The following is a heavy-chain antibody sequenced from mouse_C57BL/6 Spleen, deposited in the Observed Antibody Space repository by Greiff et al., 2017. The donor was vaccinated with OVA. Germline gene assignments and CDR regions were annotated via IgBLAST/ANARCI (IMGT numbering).Heavy chain of an antibody. V-gene: IGHV2-2*01. CDR1: GFSLTSYG. D-gene: IGHD2-5*01. CDR3: ASYYSNLYYYAMDY. Sequence: VQVVESGPGLVQPSQSLSITCTVSGFSLTSYGVHWVRQSPGKGLEWLGVIWSGGSTDYNAAFISRLSISKDNSKSQVFFKMNSLQADDTAIYYCASYYSNLYYYAMDYWGQGTSVTVSS. CDR2: IWSGGST. J-gene: IGHJ4*01.